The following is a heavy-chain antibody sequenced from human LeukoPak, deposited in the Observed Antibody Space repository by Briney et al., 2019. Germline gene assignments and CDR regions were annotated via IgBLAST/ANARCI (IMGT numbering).Heavy chain of an antibody. CDR1: GFSFSAYN. J-gene: IGHJ4*02. CDR2: ISPSGDHR. V-gene: IGHV3-21*01. Sequence: GGSLKLSCAASGFSFSAYNINWVRQAPGKGLEWVSCISPSGDHRYYADSVRGRFTISRDNAKNSVYLQMNSLRAEDTAVYYCARDAAYFDSSGYYPDPLDYWGQGTLVSVSS. CDR3: ARDAAYFDSSGYYPDPLDY. D-gene: IGHD3-22*01.